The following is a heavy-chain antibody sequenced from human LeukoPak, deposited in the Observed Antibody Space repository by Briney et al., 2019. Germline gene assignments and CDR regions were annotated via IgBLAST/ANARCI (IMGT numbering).Heavy chain of an antibody. CDR2: INPNSGGT. V-gene: IGHV1-2*02. CDR3: ASAGTITMVRGVHDPFDI. J-gene: IGHJ3*02. D-gene: IGHD3-10*01. Sequence: ASVKVSCKASGYTLTGYYMHWVRQAPGQGLEWMGWINPNSGGTNYAQKFQGRVTMTRDTSISTAYMELSRLRSDDTAVYYCASAGTITMVRGVHDPFDIWGQGTMVTVSS. CDR1: GYTLTGYY.